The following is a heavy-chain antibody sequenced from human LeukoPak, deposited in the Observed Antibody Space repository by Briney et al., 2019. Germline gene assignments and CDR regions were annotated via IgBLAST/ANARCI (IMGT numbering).Heavy chain of an antibody. Sequence: PSETLSLTCAVYGGSSSGYYWSWFRQPPGKGLEWIGEINHSGSTNYNPSLKSRVTISVDTSKNQFSLKLSSVTAADTAVYYCARGRGNIVVVPAAIGVRSPRDNWFDPWGQGTLVTVSS. CDR1: GGSSSGYY. CDR3: ARGRGNIVVVPAAIGVRSPRDNWFDP. D-gene: IGHD2-2*02. CDR2: INHSGST. V-gene: IGHV4-34*01. J-gene: IGHJ5*02.